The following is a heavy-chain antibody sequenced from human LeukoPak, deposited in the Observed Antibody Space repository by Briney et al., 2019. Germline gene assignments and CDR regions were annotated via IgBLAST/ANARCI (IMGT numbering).Heavy chain of an antibody. CDR1: GGSISSYY. D-gene: IGHD4-23*01. CDR3: ARQRTVVTPEFFDY. J-gene: IGHJ4*02. V-gene: IGHV4-59*08. Sequence: PSETLSLTCTVSGGSISSYYWSWIRQPPGKGLEWIGYIYYSGSTNYNPSLKSRVTISVDTSKNQFSLKLNSVTAADTAIYYCARQRTVVTPEFFDYWGQGTLVIVSS. CDR2: IYYSGST.